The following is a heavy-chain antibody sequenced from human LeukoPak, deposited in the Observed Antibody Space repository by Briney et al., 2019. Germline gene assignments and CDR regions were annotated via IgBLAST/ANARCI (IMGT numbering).Heavy chain of an antibody. Sequence: KPSETLSLTCTVSGGSISSYYWSWIRQPPGKGLEWIGYIYYSGSTNYNPSLKSRVTISVDTSKNQSSLKLSSVTAADTAVYYCARLSGSGWYWLDYWGQGTLVTVSS. CDR2: IYYSGST. V-gene: IGHV4-59*08. D-gene: IGHD6-19*01. CDR3: ARLSGSGWYWLDY. J-gene: IGHJ4*02. CDR1: GGSISSYY.